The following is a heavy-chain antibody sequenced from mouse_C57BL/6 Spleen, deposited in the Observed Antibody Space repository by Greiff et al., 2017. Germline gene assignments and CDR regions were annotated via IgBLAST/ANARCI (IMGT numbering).Heavy chain of an antibody. Sequence: DVMLVESGGGLVKPGGSLKLSCAASGFTFSDYGMHWVRQAPEKGLEWVAYISSGSSTIYYADTVKGRFTISRDNAKNTLFLQMTSLRSEDTAMYYCARMDDGYYAYWYFDVWGTGTTVTVSS. J-gene: IGHJ1*03. CDR1: GFTFSDYG. D-gene: IGHD2-3*01. V-gene: IGHV5-17*01. CDR2: ISSGSSTI. CDR3: ARMDDGYYAYWYFDV.